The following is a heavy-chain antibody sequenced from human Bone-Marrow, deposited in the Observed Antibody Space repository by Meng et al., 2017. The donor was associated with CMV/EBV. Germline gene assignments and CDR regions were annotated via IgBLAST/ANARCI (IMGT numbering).Heavy chain of an antibody. Sequence: SLKISCAASGFTFDDYAMHWVRQAPGKGLEWVSGISWNSGSIGYADSVKGRFTISRDNAKNSLYLQMNSLRAEDTALCYCAKDMGYFDLYYYGMDVWGQGTTVTVSS. CDR3: AKDMGYFDLYYYGMDV. V-gene: IGHV3-9*01. CDR2: ISWNSGSI. CDR1: GFTFDDYA. D-gene: IGHD3-9*01. J-gene: IGHJ6*02.